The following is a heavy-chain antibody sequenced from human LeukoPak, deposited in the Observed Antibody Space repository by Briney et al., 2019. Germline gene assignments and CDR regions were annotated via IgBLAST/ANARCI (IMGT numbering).Heavy chain of an antibody. CDR3: ARGGGYHDFDY. CDR2: IGTASET. J-gene: IGHJ4*02. D-gene: IGHD2-15*01. Sequence: GGSLRLSCADSGFSFSSYDMHWVRQVTGKGLEWVLAIGTASETYYADSVKGRFTISRENAKNSLYLQMNSLTAGDTAVYYCARGGGYHDFDYWGQGTLVTVSS. V-gene: IGHV3-13*01. CDR1: GFSFSSYD.